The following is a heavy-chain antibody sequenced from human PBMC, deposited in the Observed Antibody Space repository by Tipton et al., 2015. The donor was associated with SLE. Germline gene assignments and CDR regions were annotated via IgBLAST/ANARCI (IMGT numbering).Heavy chain of an antibody. D-gene: IGHD4-23*01. CDR1: GVSISTSRYY. J-gene: IGHJ4*02. CDR2: LYAGGST. V-gene: IGHV4-39*02. Sequence: TLSLTCSVSGVSISTSRYYWGWIRQSPGQGLEWVGSLYAGGSTYFHPSLKSRASISADASKNHFSLKLNSVTAADTAVYYCARGASDYGGNRRFDHWGQGTLVTVSS. CDR3: ARGASDYGGNRRFDH.